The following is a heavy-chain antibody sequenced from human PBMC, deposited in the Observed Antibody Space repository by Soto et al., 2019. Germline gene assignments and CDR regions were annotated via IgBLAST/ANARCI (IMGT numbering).Heavy chain of an antibody. CDR3: ARDGDYYGSGSPASGVDAFDI. V-gene: IGHV1-69*08. CDR2: IIPILGIA. CDR1: GGTFSSYT. Sequence: QVQLVQSGAEVKKPGSSVKVSCKASGGTFSSYTISWVRQAPGQGLEWMGRIIPILGIANYAQKFQGRVTITADKSTSTAYMELSSLRSEDTAVYYCARDGDYYGSGSPASGVDAFDIWGQGTMVTVSS. D-gene: IGHD3-10*01. J-gene: IGHJ3*02.